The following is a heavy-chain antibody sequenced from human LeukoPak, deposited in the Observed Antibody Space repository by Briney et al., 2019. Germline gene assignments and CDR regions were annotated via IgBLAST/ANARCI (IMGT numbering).Heavy chain of an antibody. D-gene: IGHD3-10*01. V-gene: IGHV1-69*02. CDR3: ARAGIYYYYYMDV. CDR1: GGTFSSYT. J-gene: IGHJ6*03. Sequence: SVKVSCKASGGTFSSYTISWVRQAPGQGLEWMGRIIPILGIANYAQKFQGRVTITADKSTSTPYMELSRLRSEDTAVYYCARAGIYYYYYMDVWRKGTTVTHSS. CDR2: IIPILGIA.